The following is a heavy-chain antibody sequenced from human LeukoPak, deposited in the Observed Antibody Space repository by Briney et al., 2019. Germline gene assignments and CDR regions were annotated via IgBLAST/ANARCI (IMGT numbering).Heavy chain of an antibody. CDR3: ARQVPGYCSSTSCLDAFDI. CDR1: GYSFTSYW. D-gene: IGHD2-2*01. J-gene: IGHJ3*02. V-gene: IGHV5-51*01. CDR2: IYPGDSDT. Sequence: GESLKISCKGSGYSFTSYWIGWVRQMPGKGLEWMGIIYPGDSDTRYSPSFQGQVTISADKSISTAYLQWSSLKASDTAMYYCARQVPGYCSSTSCLDAFDIWGQRTMVTVSS.